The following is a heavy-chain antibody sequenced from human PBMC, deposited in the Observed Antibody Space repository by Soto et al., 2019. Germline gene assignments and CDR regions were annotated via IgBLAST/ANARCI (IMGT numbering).Heavy chain of an antibody. V-gene: IGHV4-31*03. D-gene: IGHD4-17*01. CDR2: IYYSGST. Sequence: QVQLQESGPGLVKPSQTLSLTCTVSGGSISSGGYYWNWIRQHPGKGLEWIGYIYYSGSTYYNPSLKSRVTISVYTSKNHFPLKLSSGTAADTAVYYCASIPTGYYYGLDVWGQGTTVTVSS. CDR1: GGSISSGGYY. J-gene: IGHJ6*02. CDR3: ASIPTGYYYGLDV.